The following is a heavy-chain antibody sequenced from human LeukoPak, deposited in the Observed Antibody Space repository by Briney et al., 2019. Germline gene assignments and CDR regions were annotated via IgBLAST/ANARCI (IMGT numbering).Heavy chain of an antibody. V-gene: IGHV3-15*01. CDR3: TTEYSSGYDAFDI. Sequence: PGGSLRLSCAASGFTFSNAWMSWVRQAPGKGLEWVGRIKSKTDGGTTDYAAPVKGRFTISRDDSKNTLYLQMNSLKTEDTAVYYCTTEYSSGYDAFDIWGQGTMVTVSS. D-gene: IGHD3-22*01. CDR2: IKSKTDGGTT. J-gene: IGHJ3*02. CDR1: GFTFSNAW.